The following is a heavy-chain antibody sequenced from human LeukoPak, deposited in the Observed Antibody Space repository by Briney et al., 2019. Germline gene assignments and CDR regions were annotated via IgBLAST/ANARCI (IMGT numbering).Heavy chain of an antibody. Sequence: ASVKVSCKASGYTFTSYGICWVRQAPGQGLEWMGWISAYNGNTNYAQKLQGRVIMTQDQSTSTAYMELRRMRSDDTAVYYCARVGGGSCWDYWGQGTLVTVSS. CDR2: ISAYNGNT. D-gene: IGHD2-15*01. CDR3: ARVGGGSCWDY. V-gene: IGHV1-18*01. J-gene: IGHJ4*02. CDR1: GYTFTSYG.